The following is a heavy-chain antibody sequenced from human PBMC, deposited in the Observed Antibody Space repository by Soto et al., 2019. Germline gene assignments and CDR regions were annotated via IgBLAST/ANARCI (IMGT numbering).Heavy chain of an antibody. V-gene: IGHV3-23*01. CDR2: ISGSGGST. CDR1: GFTFSSYA. Sequence: GGSLRLSCAASGFTFSSYAMSWVRQAPGKGLEWVSAISGSGGSTYYADSVKGRFTISRDNSKNTLYLQMNSLRAEDTAVYYCAKDPWKVGATTWGAFDYWGQGTLVTVSS. D-gene: IGHD1-26*01. CDR3: AKDPWKVGATTWGAFDY. J-gene: IGHJ4*02.